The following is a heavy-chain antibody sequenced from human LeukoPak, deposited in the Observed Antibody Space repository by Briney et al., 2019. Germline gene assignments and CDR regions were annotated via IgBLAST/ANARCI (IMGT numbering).Heavy chain of an antibody. CDR1: GGCFSGYY. V-gene: IGHV4-34*01. D-gene: IGHD1-26*01. CDR2: INHSGST. Sequence: PSETLSLTCAVYGGCFSGYYWSWIRQPPGKGLEGIGEINHSGSTNYNPSLKSRVTISVDTSKNQFSLKLSSVTAADTAVYYCARRGGSYHRYFDYWGQGTLVTVSS. J-gene: IGHJ4*02. CDR3: ARRGGSYHRYFDY.